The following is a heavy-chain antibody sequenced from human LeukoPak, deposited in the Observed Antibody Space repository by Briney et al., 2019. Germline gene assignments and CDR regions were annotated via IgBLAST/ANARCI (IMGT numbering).Heavy chain of an antibody. J-gene: IGHJ4*02. V-gene: IGHV1-2*06. CDR2: INPNSSGT. Sequence: ASVKVSCKASGYTFTGYYMHWVRQAPGQGREGMGRINPNSSGTNYAQKFQGRVTMTRDTSISTAYMELSRLRSDDTAVYYCARGVVGESYYFDYWGQGTLVTVSS. D-gene: IGHD1-26*01. CDR1: GYTFTGYY. CDR3: ARGVVGESYYFDY.